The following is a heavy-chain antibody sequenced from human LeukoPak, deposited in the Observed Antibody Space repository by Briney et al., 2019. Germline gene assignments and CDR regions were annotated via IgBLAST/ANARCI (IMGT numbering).Heavy chain of an antibody. D-gene: IGHD2-2*01. J-gene: IGHJ6*03. Sequence: PGGSLRLSCAASGFTFSNYWMSWVRQAPGKGLEWVAVIWYDGTNEYYADSVKGRFTISRDNSKNTLYLQMNSLRAEDTAVYYCAKDPGYCSSTNCYGYYYYMDVWGQGTTVTVSS. CDR3: AKDPGYCSSTNCYGYYYYMDV. CDR2: IWYDGTNE. V-gene: IGHV3-33*06. CDR1: GFTFSNYW.